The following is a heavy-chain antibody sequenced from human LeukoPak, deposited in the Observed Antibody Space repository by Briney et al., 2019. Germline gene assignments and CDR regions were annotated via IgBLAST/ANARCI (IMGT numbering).Heavy chain of an antibody. Sequence: GGSLRLSCAASGFTFSDYYMSWIRQAPGKGLEWVSYISSSGSTIYYADSVKGRFTISRDNAKNSLYLQMNSLRAEDTAVYYCARDFGRTYDFWRQHTYFDYWGQGTLVTVSS. CDR1: GFTFSDYY. J-gene: IGHJ4*02. CDR2: ISSSGSTI. CDR3: ARDFGRTYDFWRQHTYFDY. D-gene: IGHD3-3*01. V-gene: IGHV3-11*01.